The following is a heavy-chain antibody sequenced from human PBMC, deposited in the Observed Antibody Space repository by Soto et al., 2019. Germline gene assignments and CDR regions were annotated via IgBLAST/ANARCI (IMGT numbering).Heavy chain of an antibody. D-gene: IGHD1-26*01. J-gene: IGHJ6*03. Sequence: GESLKISCKGSGYSFTSYWIGWVRQMPGKGMEWMGIIYPGDSDTRYSPSFQGQVTISADKSISTAYLQWSSLKASDTAMYYCARHVWDPYYYYYYMDVWGKGTTVTVSS. CDR2: IYPGDSDT. CDR1: GYSFTSYW. V-gene: IGHV5-51*01. CDR3: ARHVWDPYYYYYYMDV.